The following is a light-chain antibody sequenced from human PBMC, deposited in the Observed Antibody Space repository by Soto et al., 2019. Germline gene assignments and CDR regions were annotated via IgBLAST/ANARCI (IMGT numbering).Light chain of an antibody. V-gene: IGLV2-14*01. CDR2: EVS. CDR1: SSDVGSYNF. CDR3: SSYAGRSTYL. J-gene: IGLJ1*01. Sequence: QSVLTQPASVSGSPGQSITISCTGTSSDVGSYNFVSWYQHHPGKAPKLIIYEVSNRPSGVSNRFSGSKSGNTASLTISGLQADDEADYYCSSYAGRSTYLFGSGTKVTVL.